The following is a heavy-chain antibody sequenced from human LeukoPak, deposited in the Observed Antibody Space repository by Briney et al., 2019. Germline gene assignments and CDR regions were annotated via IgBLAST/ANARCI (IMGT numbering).Heavy chain of an antibody. J-gene: IGHJ4*02. CDR2: IIPISNTV. D-gene: IGHD3-9*01. Sequence: ASVKVSCKASGGSFRRTAISWVRQAPGQGLEWMGRIIPISNTVKYSENFQARVTITAETSTSTAYMELSSLRPEDTAMYYCARGGGDILTGRPFDSWGQGSLVTVAS. V-gene: IGHV1-69*06. CDR3: ARGGGDILTGRPFDS. CDR1: GGSFRRTA.